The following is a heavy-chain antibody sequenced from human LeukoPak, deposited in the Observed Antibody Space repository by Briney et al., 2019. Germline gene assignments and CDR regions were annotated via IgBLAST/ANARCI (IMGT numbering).Heavy chain of an antibody. D-gene: IGHD6-13*01. V-gene: IGHV4-61*02. CDR3: ARGRVSSSSWPDAFDI. J-gene: IGHJ3*02. CDR1: GGSISSGSYY. CDR2: IYTSGST. Sequence: SQTLSLTCTVSGGSISSGSYYWSWIRQPAGKGLEWIGRIYTSGSTNYNPSLKSRVTISVDTSKNQFSLELSSVTAADTAVYYCARGRVSSSSWPDAFDIWGQGTMVTVSS.